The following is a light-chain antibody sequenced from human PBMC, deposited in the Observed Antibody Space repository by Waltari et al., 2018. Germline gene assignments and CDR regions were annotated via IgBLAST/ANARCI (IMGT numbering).Light chain of an antibody. V-gene: IGKV3-15*01. CDR3: QQYNDWPRT. J-gene: IGKJ1*01. CDR2: AAS. Sequence: EIVMTQSPGTLSMSPGESATLSCRASQSINTNLAWYQQKPGQSPRLVIDAASTRATGLPARFSGSGSGTEFTLTISSLQSEDVAVYYCQQYNDWPRTFGQGTKVEIK. CDR1: QSINTN.